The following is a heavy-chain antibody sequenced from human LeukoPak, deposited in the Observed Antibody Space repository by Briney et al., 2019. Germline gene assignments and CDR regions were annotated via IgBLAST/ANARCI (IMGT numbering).Heavy chain of an antibody. J-gene: IGHJ3*02. V-gene: IGHV4-59*01. CDR1: GGSISSYY. Sequence: LETLSLTCTVSGGSISSYYWSWIRQPPGKGLEWIRYIYYSWRTNYNPSLKSRVTISVDTSKNQFSLKLSSVTAADTAVYYCARDSRFGGYYDSSGYYGGGDAFDIWGEGTMVTVSS. D-gene: IGHD3-22*01. CDR2: IYYSWRT. CDR3: ARDSRFGGYYDSSGYYGGGDAFDI.